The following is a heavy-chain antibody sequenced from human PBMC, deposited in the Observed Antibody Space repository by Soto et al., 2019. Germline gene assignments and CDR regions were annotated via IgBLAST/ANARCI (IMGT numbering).Heavy chain of an antibody. V-gene: IGHV1-69*01. CDR2: VIPLFGTA. D-gene: IGHD3-10*01. CDR1: GVTFSSET. CDR3: ATELGENPASPFDA. J-gene: IGHJ4*02. Sequence: QVQLVQSGADVKKPGSSVKVSCQASGVTFSSETLGWVRQAPGQGLEWVGGVIPLFGTASYAQTFQGRVRIAADASTSTVYMELSSLRSDDTAVYFCATELGENPASPFDAWGQGTLVTVSS.